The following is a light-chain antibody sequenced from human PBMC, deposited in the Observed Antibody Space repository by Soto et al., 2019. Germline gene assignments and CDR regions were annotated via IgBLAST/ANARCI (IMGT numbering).Light chain of an antibody. CDR1: SSDVGGYNY. Sequence: QSALTQPGSVSGSPGQSVTISCTGTSSDVGGYNYVSWYQQHPGKAPKLMIYDVSKRPSGVPDRFSGSKSGNTASLTISGLQAEDEADYYCCSYAGSSSVVFGTGTKLTVL. J-gene: IGLJ1*01. CDR3: CSYAGSSSVV. V-gene: IGLV2-11*01. CDR2: DVS.